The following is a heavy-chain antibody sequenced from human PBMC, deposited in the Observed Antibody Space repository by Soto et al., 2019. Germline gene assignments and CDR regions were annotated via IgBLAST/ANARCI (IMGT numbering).Heavy chain of an antibody. CDR3: ARAGREVPTIDSYYYGLDV. J-gene: IGHJ6*02. V-gene: IGHV3-11*01. D-gene: IGHD5-12*01. Sequence: QVQLVESGGGLVKPGGYLRLSCAASGFTFSDYYMSWIRQAPGKGLEWVSSISSSGSTIYYADSVKGRFTISRDNAKNSLYLQMNSLRAEDTAVYYCARAGREVPTIDSYYYGLDVWGQGTTVTVSS. CDR1: GFTFSDYY. CDR2: ISSSGSTI.